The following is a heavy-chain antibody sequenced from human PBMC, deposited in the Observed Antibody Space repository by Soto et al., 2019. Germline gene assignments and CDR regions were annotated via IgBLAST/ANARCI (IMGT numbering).Heavy chain of an antibody. CDR3: ARDQDVDTTMLDAFDI. CDR1: GYTFTNYA. J-gene: IGHJ3*02. D-gene: IGHD5-18*01. CDR2: INAGNGNT. Sequence: QVQLVQSGAEVKNPGASVKVSCKASGYTFTNYAMHWVRQAPGQRLEWTGWINAGNGNTKYSQKFQGRVTITSDTSASTAYMELSSLRSEDTAVYYCARDQDVDTTMLDAFDIWGQGTMVTVSS. V-gene: IGHV1-3*01.